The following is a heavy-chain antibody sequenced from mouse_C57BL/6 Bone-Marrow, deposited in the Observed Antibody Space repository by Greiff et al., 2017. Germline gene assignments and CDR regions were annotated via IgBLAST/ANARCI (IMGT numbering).Heavy chain of an antibody. Sequence: EVQLQQSGPVLVKPGASVKMSCKASGYTFTDYYMNWVKQSHGKSLEWIGVINPYNGGTSYNQKFKGKATLTVDKSYSTAYMELNSLTSEDSAVYDCAREYGYPNEDYWGQGTTLTVSS. V-gene: IGHV1-19*01. CDR2: INPYNGGT. CDR3: AREYGYPNEDY. J-gene: IGHJ2*01. D-gene: IGHD1-2*01. CDR1: GYTFTDYY.